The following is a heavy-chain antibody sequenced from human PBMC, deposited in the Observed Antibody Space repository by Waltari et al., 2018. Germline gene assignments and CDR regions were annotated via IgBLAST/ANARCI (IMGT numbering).Heavy chain of an antibody. CDR3: ARQLQDNYYGMDV. CDR1: GASISSYY. J-gene: IGHJ6*02. D-gene: IGHD3-10*01. V-gene: IGHV4-59*08. CDR2: SYYSGTT. Sequence: QVQLQESGPGLVKPSETLSLTCTVSGASISSYYWTWIRQPPGKGLEWIGYSYYSGTTIYNPSPKGRVTMSLDTSKSHFSLKLTSVTAADTAVYYCARQLQDNYYGMDVWGQGTTVTVSS.